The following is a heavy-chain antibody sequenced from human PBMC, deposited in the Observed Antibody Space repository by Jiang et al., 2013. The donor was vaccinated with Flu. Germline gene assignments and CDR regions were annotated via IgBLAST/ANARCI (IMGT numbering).Heavy chain of an antibody. CDR2: IYYSGST. V-gene: IGHV4-59*01. J-gene: IGHJ6*03. CDR3: ARAPLIMVRGVITYYYYYYMDV. Sequence: IYYSGSTNYNPSLKSRVTISLDTSKNQFSLKLSSVTAADTAVYYCARAPLIMVRGVITYYYYYYMDVWGKGTTVTVSS. D-gene: IGHD3-10*01.